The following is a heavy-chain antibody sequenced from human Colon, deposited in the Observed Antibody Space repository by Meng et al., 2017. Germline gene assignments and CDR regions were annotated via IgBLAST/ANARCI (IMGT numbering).Heavy chain of an antibody. CDR1: GDSISSSSYY. Sequence: QLQLQESGPGLVKPSETLPLTCTVSGDSISSSSYYWGWIRQPPGKGLEWIGSIGHSGFTYYTPSLESRVTVSVDTSRSQFSLELTSVTAADTAVYYCVRSRAWVRTGFDPWGQGTLVTVSS. V-gene: IGHV4-39*01. CDR3: VRSRAWVRTGFDP. D-gene: IGHD1/OR15-1a*01. CDR2: IGHSGFT. J-gene: IGHJ5*02.